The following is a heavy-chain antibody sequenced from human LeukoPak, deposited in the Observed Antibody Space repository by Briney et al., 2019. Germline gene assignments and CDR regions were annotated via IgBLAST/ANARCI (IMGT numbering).Heavy chain of an antibody. CDR1: GYTFTGYY. J-gene: IGHJ4*02. Sequence: ASVKASCKASGYTFTGYYMHWVRQAPGQGLEWMGWINPNSGGTNYAQKFQGRVTMTRDTSISTAYLQWSSLKASDTAMYYCARDSGIYWGQGTLVTVSS. D-gene: IGHD2-15*01. V-gene: IGHV1-2*02. CDR3: ARDSGIY. CDR2: INPNSGGT.